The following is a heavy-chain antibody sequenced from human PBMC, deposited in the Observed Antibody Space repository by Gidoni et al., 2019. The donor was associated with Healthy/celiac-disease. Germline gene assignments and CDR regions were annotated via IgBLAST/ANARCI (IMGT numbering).Heavy chain of an antibody. CDR1: GYSISSGYY. CDR3: ASGDIVVVPAY. Sequence: QVQLQESGPGLVKPSEALSLHCAVSGYSISSGYYWGWIRQPPGKGLEWIGSIYHSGSTYYNPSLKSRVTTSVDTSKNQFSLKLSSVTAADTAVYYCASGDIVVVPAYWGQGTLVTVSS. J-gene: IGHJ4*02. CDR2: IYHSGST. V-gene: IGHV4-38-2*01. D-gene: IGHD2-2*01.